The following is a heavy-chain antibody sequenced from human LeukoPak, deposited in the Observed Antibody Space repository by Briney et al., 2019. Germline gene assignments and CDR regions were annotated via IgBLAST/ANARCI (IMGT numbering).Heavy chain of an antibody. V-gene: IGHV3-48*03. CDR2: ISSSGSTI. Sequence: GGSLRPSCAASGFTFSSYEMNWVRQAPGKGLEWVSYISSSGSTIYYADSVKGRFTISRDNAKNSLYLQMNSLRAEDTAVYYCASFSNYYGMDVWGKGTTATVSS. J-gene: IGHJ6*04. CDR1: GFTFSSYE. CDR3: ASFSNYYGMDV.